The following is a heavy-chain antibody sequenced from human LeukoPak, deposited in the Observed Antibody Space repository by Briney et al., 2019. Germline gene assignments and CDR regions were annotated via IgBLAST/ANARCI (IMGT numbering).Heavy chain of an antibody. D-gene: IGHD2-2*01. Sequence: ASVKVSCKASGYTFTGYYMHWVRQAPGQGLEWMGWINPNSGGTNYAQKFQGWVTMTRDTSISTAYMELSRLRSDDTAVYYCATDIVVVPAAMPPNDHWGQGTRVTVSS. CDR2: INPNSGGT. J-gene: IGHJ4*02. CDR1: GYTFTGYY. V-gene: IGHV1-2*04. CDR3: ATDIVVVPAAMPPNDH.